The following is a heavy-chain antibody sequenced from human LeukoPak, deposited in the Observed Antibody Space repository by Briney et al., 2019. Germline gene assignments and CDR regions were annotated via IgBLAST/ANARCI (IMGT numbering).Heavy chain of an antibody. Sequence: SETLSLTCTVSGGSISSYYWGWIRQPPGKGLEWIGSIYHSGSTYYNPSLKSRVTISLDTSKNQFSLNLSSVTAADTAVYYCARPPRIAVAGYFDYWGQGTLVTVSS. D-gene: IGHD6-19*01. CDR2: IYHSGST. CDR3: ARPPRIAVAGYFDY. CDR1: GGSISSYY. J-gene: IGHJ4*02. V-gene: IGHV4-39*07.